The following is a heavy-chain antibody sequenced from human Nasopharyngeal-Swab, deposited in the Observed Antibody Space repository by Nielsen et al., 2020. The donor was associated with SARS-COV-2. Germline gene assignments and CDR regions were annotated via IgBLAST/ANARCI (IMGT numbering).Heavy chain of an antibody. CDR1: GFTFSSYC. D-gene: IGHD3-9*01. J-gene: IGHJ4*02. CDR3: VRDGYFDWSFGY. CDR2: ISTTSDYI. V-gene: IGHV3-21*01. Sequence: GESLKISCAASGFTFSSYCMHWVRQAPGKGLEWVSSISTTSDYIYYADSVKGRFTISRDNARNSLHLQMHSLRAEDTAVYYCVRDGYFDWSFGYWGQGTLVTVSS.